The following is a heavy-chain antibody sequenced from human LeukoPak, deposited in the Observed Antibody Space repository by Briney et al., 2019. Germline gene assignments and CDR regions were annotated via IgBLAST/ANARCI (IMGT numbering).Heavy chain of an antibody. CDR2: INPSGGST. V-gene: IGHV1-46*01. Sequence: VASVKVSCKASGCTFTSYYMHWVRQAPGQGLEWMGIINPSGGSTSYAQKFQGRVTMTRDTSTSTVYMELSSLRSEDTAVYYCARDGVDYGDYVAFDYWGQGTLVTVSS. CDR1: GCTFTSYY. J-gene: IGHJ4*02. CDR3: ARDGVDYGDYVAFDY. D-gene: IGHD4-17*01.